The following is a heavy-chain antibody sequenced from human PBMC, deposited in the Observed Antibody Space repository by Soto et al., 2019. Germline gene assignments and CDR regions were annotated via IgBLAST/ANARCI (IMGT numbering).Heavy chain of an antibody. CDR1: GLILSSYC. CDR3: FARSTLYSSQSILEDY. J-gene: IGHJ4*02. CDR2: ISYDGSNK. V-gene: IGHV3-30*03. D-gene: IGHD6-13*01. Sequence: RQSLRVSWAASGLILSSYCMHGCRQAPGKGLEWVAVISYDGSNKYYADSVKGRFTISRDNSKNTLYLQMNSLRAEDTAVYYCFARSTLYSSQSILEDYWGQGTRVTDSS.